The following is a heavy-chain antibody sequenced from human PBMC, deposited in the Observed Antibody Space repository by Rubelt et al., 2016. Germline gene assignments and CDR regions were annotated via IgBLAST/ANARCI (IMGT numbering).Heavy chain of an antibody. D-gene: IGHD6-13*01. CDR2: IYHSGST. V-gene: IGHV4-4*02. J-gene: IGHJ4*02. Sequence: GGGLEWIGEIYHSGSTNYNPSLKSRVTISVDTSKNQFSLKLSSVTAADTAVYYCARGRREDIAAAGSFDYWGQGTLVTVSS. CDR3: ARGRREDIAAAGSFDY.